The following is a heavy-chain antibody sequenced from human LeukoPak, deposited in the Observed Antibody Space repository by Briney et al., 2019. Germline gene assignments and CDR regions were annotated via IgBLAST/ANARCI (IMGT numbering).Heavy chain of an antibody. CDR1: GGSISSSSYY. J-gene: IGHJ4*02. D-gene: IGHD2-2*01. CDR3: ASRYCSSTSCPFDY. CDR2: IYYSGST. V-gene: IGHV4-39*01. Sequence: SETLSLTCTVSGGSISSSSYYWGWIRQPPGKGLEWIGSIYYSGSTYCNPSLKSRVTISVDTSKNQFSLKLSSVTAADMAVYYCASRYCSSTSCPFDYWGQGTLVTVSS.